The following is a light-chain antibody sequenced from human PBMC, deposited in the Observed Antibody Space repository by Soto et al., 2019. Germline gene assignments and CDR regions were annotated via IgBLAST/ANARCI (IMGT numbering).Light chain of an antibody. CDR1: RSNIGAGYD. Sequence: QSVLTQPPSVSGAPGQRVTISCAGNRSNIGAGYDVHWFQQLPGTAPKLLIFANTNRPSGVPDRFSGAKAATSASLAITGLQAGDEADYYCQSYDSSLSGYVFGSGTKLAVL. CDR3: QSYDSSLSGYV. CDR2: ANT. V-gene: IGLV1-40*01. J-gene: IGLJ1*01.